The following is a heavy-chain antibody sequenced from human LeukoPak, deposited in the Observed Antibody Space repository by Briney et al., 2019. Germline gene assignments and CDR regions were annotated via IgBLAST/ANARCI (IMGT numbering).Heavy chain of an antibody. Sequence: GASVKVSCKASGYTFTSYYMHWVRQAPGQGLEWMGIINPSGGSTSYAQKFQGRVTMTRDTSTSTVYMELSSLRSEDTAVYYCARAFTVAGNSDAFDIWGQGTMVTLSS. D-gene: IGHD6-19*01. CDR1: GYTFTSYY. J-gene: IGHJ3*02. CDR3: ARAFTVAGNSDAFDI. V-gene: IGHV1-46*01. CDR2: INPSGGST.